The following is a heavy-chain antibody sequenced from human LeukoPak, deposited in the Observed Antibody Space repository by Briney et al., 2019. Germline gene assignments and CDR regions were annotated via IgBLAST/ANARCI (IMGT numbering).Heavy chain of an antibody. CDR3: ARARGGTYGDFFDY. CDR1: GFTFSGYS. J-gene: IGHJ4*02. Sequence: GRSLRLSCAASGFTFSGYSMHWVRRVPGKGLEWVAVISYDGSDKYYADSVKGRFTISRDNPKNTLYLQMNGLRAEGTAVYYCARARGGTYGDFFDYWGQGTLVSVSS. V-gene: IGHV3-30*01. CDR2: ISYDGSDK. D-gene: IGHD1-26*01.